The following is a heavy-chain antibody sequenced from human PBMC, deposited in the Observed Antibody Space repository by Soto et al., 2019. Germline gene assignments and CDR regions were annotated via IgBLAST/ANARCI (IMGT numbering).Heavy chain of an antibody. CDR1: GGTFSSYT. CDR3: ASAREIFAPAEYFHH. V-gene: IGHV1-69*02. D-gene: IGHD3-3*01. Sequence: QVQLVQSGAEVKKPGSSVKVSCKASGGTFSSYTISWVRPAPGQGPEWMVRIIPILGIVNYAQNFQCRLTITAEKSTRTAYMELSSLRSEDTAVYYCASAREIFAPAEYFHHWGQGTLVTVSS. CDR2: IIPILGIV. J-gene: IGHJ1*01.